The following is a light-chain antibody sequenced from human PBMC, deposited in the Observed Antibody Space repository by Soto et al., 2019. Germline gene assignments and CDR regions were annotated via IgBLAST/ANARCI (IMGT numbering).Light chain of an antibody. CDR2: LGS. CDR1: QSLLHSNGYNY. V-gene: IGKV2-28*01. CDR3: MQALQTPLFT. J-gene: IGKJ3*01. Sequence: DIVMTQSPLSLPVTPGEPASISCRSSQSLLHSNGYNYLDWYLQKPGQSPQLLIYLGSNRSSGVPDRFSGSGSGTDFTRKISRVEAEDVGVYYCMQALQTPLFTVGPGTKGDIK.